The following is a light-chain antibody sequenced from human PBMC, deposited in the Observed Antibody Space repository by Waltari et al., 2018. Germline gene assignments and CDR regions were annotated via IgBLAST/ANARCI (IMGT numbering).Light chain of an antibody. CDR3: QQYYITPWT. CDR1: ESVLYSANNKNY. CDR2: WAS. V-gene: IGKV4-1*01. J-gene: IGKJ1*01. Sequence: DIVMTQSPDSLAVSLGERATINCKSSESVLYSANNKNYLAWFQQIPGQPPELLISWASTRESGVPDRFSGSGSGTDFTLTISSLLAEDVAVYYCQQYYITPWTFGQGTKVEIK.